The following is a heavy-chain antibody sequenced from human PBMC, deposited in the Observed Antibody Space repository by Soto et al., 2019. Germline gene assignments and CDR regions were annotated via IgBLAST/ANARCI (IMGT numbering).Heavy chain of an antibody. CDR3: ARGDEMTAVTIFEY. J-gene: IGHJ4*02. CDR2: VIPVFNTS. Sequence: QVPLEQSGPEVKRPGTSVKVSCKASGGAFGRYSVSWVRQAPGQGLEWIGGVIPVFNTSNYSLKFQGRVAIFADLSTNTVFMELRSLRSEDTALYYCARGDEMTAVTIFEYWGQGTLVTVS. CDR1: GGAFGRYS. V-gene: IGHV1-69*01. D-gene: IGHD4-17*01.